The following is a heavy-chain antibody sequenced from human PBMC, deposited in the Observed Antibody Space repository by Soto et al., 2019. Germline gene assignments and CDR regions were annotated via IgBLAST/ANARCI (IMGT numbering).Heavy chain of an antibody. J-gene: IGHJ6*02. CDR3: ARDPRGQLAYYYYYGMGV. V-gene: IGHV1-69*13. CDR1: GGTFSSYA. D-gene: IGHD6-6*01. CDR2: IIPIFGTA. Sequence: EASVKVSCKATGGTFSSYAISWVRQAPGQGLDWMGGIIPIFGTANYAQKFQGRVTITADESTSTAYMELSSLRSEDTAVYYCARDPRGQLAYYYYYGMGVWGQGTTVTVSS.